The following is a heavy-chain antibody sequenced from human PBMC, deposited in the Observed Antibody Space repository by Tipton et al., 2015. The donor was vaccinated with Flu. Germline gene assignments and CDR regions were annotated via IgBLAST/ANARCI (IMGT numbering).Heavy chain of an antibody. J-gene: IGHJ4*02. V-gene: IGHV4-38-2*01. CDR1: GYSISSYYY. CDR3: ARHTGDSVRGVVDY. Sequence: LRLSCAVSGYSISSYYYWGWIRQPPGKGLEWIGTIYHSGTTYYNPSLKSRLTVSVDTSNNQFSLKLNCVTAADTAVYYGARHTGDSVRGVVDYWGQGTLVTVSS. CDR2: IYHSGTT. D-gene: IGHD3-10*02.